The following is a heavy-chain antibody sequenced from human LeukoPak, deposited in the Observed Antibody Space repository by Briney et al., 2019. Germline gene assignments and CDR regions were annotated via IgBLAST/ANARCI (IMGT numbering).Heavy chain of an antibody. CDR1: GFTLSTYA. J-gene: IGHJ4*02. V-gene: IGHV3-23*01. CDR3: AKDIEASI. D-gene: IGHD2-15*01. Sequence: GGSLRLSCAASGFTLSTYAMGWVRPAPGKGLEWVSSISGSGGNTYYADSVKGRFTISRDNSKNTLYLQMNSLRAEDTAVYYCAKDIEASIWGQGTLVAVSS. CDR2: ISGSGGNT.